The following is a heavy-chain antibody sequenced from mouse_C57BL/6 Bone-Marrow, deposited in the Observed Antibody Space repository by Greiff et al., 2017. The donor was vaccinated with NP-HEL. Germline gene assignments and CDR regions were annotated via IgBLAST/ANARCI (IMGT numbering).Heavy chain of an antibody. Sequence: VMLVESGPELVKPGASVKISCKASGYAFSSSWMNWVKQRPGKGLEWIGRIYPGDGDTNYNGKFKGKATLTADKSSSTAYMQLSSLTSEDSAVYFCARGQLEYYFDYWGQGTTLTVSS. J-gene: IGHJ2*01. CDR1: GYAFSSSW. CDR3: ARGQLEYYFDY. CDR2: IYPGDGDT. V-gene: IGHV1-82*01. D-gene: IGHD3-2*01.